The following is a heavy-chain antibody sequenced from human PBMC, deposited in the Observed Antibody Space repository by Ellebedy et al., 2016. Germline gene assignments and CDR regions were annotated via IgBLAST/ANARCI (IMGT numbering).Heavy chain of an antibody. CDR2: ISWNGGST. CDR3: ARNPGDCYSCGY. Sequence: GESLKISXAASGFNFHEYTMHWFRQAPGKGLEWVSLISWNGGSTYYADSVKGRFTISRDNSKNTLYLQMNSLRAEDTAVYYCARNPGDCYSCGYWGQGTLVTVSS. CDR1: GFNFHEYT. D-gene: IGHD2-21*02. J-gene: IGHJ4*02. V-gene: IGHV3-43*01.